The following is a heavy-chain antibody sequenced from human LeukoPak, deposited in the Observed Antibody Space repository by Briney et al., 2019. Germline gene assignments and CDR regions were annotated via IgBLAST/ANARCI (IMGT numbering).Heavy chain of an antibody. CDR1: GGSISSHY. J-gene: IGHJ4*02. CDR2: IYYSGST. Sequence: PSETLSLTCTVSGGSISSHYWSWIRQPPGKGLEWIGYIYYSGSTNYIPSLTSRVTISVDTSKNQFSLKLTSVTAADTAVYYCARHLRGYSYGPFDYWGQGTLVTVSS. V-gene: IGHV4-59*08. CDR3: ARHLRGYSYGPFDY. D-gene: IGHD5-18*01.